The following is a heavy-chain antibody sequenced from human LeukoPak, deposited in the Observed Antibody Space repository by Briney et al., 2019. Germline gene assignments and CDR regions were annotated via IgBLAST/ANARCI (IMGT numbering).Heavy chain of an antibody. CDR1: GFTFSRYS. J-gene: IGHJ6*02. Sequence: PGGSLRLSCAGSGFTFSRYSMNWVRQAPGEGLEWVSSISGSSSYMYYADSVKGRFTISRDNAKNSLYLQMNSLRADDTAVYYCARDFDDSQGVWGHGTTVTVSS. CDR2: ISGSSSYM. CDR3: ARDFDDSQGV. D-gene: IGHD2-15*01. V-gene: IGHV3-21*01.